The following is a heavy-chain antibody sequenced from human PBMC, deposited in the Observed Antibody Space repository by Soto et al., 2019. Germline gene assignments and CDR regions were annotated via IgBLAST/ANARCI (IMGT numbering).Heavy chain of an antibody. V-gene: IGHV3-23*01. D-gene: IGHD3-10*01. CDR1: GFRFSGYA. J-gene: IGHJ3*02. Sequence: EVQLLESGGGLVQPGGSLRLSCAASGFRFSGYAMNWVRQAPGKGLEWVSVISGNGDTTFYADSVKGRLTISRDNSRNTLYLQMNSLRAEDTAVYYCAKKSYCCAGDRGPLDIWGHGTMVNVS. CDR2: ISGNGDTT. CDR3: AKKSYCCAGDRGPLDI.